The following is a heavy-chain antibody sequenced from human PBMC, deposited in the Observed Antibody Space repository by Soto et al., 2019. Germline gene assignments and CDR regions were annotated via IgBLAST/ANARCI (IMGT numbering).Heavy chain of an antibody. V-gene: IGHV1-46*01. Sequence: EASVKVSCKASGYTFTRYYMYWVRQAPGQGLEWMGIINPSDGKTNYGQKFQGRVTMTRDTSTNTVYMELSSLRSEDTAVYYCARSISMIVVVPAGPFDPWGQGTLVTVSS. CDR2: INPSDGKT. J-gene: IGHJ5*02. CDR3: ARSISMIVVVPAGPFDP. CDR1: GYTFTRYY. D-gene: IGHD3-22*01.